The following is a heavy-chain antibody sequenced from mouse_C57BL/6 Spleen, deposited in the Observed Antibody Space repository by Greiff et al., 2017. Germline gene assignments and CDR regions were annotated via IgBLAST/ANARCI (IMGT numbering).Heavy chain of an antibody. CDR1: GYTFTSYG. CDR3: ARLVYYGSSPYAMDY. CDR2: IYPRSGNT. D-gene: IGHD1-1*01. Sequence: VQLQQSGAELARPGASVKLSCKASGYTFTSYGISWVKQRTGQGLEWIGEIYPRSGNTYYNEKFKGKATLTADKSSSTAYMELRSLTSEDSAVYFCARLVYYGSSPYAMDYWGQGTSVTVSS. J-gene: IGHJ4*01. V-gene: IGHV1-81*01.